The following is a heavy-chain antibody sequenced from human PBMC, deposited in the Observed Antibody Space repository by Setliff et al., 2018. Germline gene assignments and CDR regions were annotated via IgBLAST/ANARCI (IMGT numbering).Heavy chain of an antibody. D-gene: IGHD6-19*01. J-gene: IGHJ4*02. CDR2: IKFDDRPT. CDR1: GFTFNSYP. CDR3: ARDRLGNSGWFDFDF. V-gene: IGHV3-30*10. Sequence: GGSLRLSCAASGFTFNSYPLHWVRQTPGKGLEWVATIKFDDRPTYYTDSVKGRFTISRDNSRNTLYLQMNSLGPEDTAVYYCARDRLGNSGWFDFDFWGQGTLVTVSS.